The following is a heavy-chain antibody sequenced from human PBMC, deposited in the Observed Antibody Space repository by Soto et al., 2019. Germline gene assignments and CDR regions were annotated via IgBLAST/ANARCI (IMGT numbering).Heavy chain of an antibody. Sequence: EVQLVESGGGLVRPGGSLRLSCAASGFTFSTTWMSWVRQAPGKGLEWVANMNQDGSRKYYVDSVKGRFTMSRDNARNSLYLQMNSLTVEDTAVYDCARDDDEGFFCSERLAGGDYWGQGTLVTVSS. CDR2: MNQDGSRK. CDR1: GFTFSTTW. V-gene: IGHV3-7*01. D-gene: IGHD3-10*02. J-gene: IGHJ4*02. CDR3: ARDDDEGFFCSERLAGGDY.